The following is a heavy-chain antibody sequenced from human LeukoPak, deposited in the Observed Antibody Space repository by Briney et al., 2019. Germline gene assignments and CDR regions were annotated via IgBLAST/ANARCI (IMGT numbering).Heavy chain of an antibody. Sequence: SETLSLTCAVYGGSFSGYYWGWIRQPPGKGLEWIGEINHSGSISYNPSLKSRVTISLDTSKNQFSLKLSSVTAADTAVYYCAGGDYHGSDSYANYWGQGTLVTVSS. CDR2: INHSGSI. CDR1: GGSFSGYY. V-gene: IGHV4-34*01. CDR3: AGGDYHGSDSYANY. D-gene: IGHD3-10*01. J-gene: IGHJ4*02.